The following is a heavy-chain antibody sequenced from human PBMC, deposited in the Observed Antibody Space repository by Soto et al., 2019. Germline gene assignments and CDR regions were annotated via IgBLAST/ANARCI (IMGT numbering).Heavy chain of an antibody. Sequence: EVQLVESGGGLVQPGGSLRLSCAASGFTFSTYWIHWVRQAPGKGLVWVSRINSDGSSTNDADSVKGRFTISRDNAKNTLFLQMNSLRAEDTDVYYCERDRWGGGRDMDVWGQGNTVTVSS. J-gene: IGHJ6*02. CDR1: GFTFSTYW. D-gene: IGHD3-10*01. CDR3: ERDRWGGGRDMDV. CDR2: INSDGSST. V-gene: IGHV3-74*01.